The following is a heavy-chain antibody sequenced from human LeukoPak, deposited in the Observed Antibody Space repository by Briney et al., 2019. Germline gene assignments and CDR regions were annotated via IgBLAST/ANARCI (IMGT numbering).Heavy chain of an antibody. CDR2: IIPIFGTA. D-gene: IGHD3-10*01. CDR1: GGTFSSYA. J-gene: IGHJ5*02. V-gene: IGHV1-69*13. Sequence: SVKVSCKASGGTFSSYAISWVRQAPGQGLEWMGGIIPIFGTANYAQKFQGRVAITADESTSTAYMELSSLRSEDTAVYYCARAQYYYGSENWFDPWGQGTLVTVSS. CDR3: ARAQYYYGSENWFDP.